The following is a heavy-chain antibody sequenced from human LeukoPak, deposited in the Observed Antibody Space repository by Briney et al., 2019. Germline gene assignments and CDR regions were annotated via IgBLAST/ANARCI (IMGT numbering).Heavy chain of an antibody. Sequence: GGSLRLSCAASGFTFSDYYMSWIRQAPGKGLEWVSYISSGGSTIYYADSVKGRFTISRDNAKNSLYLQMNSLRAEDTAVYYCARDRPIKYSGYDVRGKDVWGQGTTVTVSS. CDR3: ARDRPIKYSGYDVRGKDV. D-gene: IGHD5-12*01. V-gene: IGHV3-11*01. CDR2: ISSGGSTI. J-gene: IGHJ6*02. CDR1: GFTFSDYY.